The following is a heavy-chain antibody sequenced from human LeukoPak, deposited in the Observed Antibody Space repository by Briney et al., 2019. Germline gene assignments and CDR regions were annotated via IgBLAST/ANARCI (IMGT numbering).Heavy chain of an antibody. Sequence: GGSLRLSCAASGFTFNDYGMSWVRQAPGKGLEWVSGINWNGGSTGYADSVKGRFTISRDNAKNSLYLQMNSLRAEDTAVYYCARDLRGNYDSSRYYLAGDVFDIWGQGTMVTVSS. CDR2: INWNGGST. D-gene: IGHD3-22*01. CDR3: ARDLRGNYDSSRYYLAGDVFDI. J-gene: IGHJ3*02. V-gene: IGHV3-20*04. CDR1: GFTFNDYG.